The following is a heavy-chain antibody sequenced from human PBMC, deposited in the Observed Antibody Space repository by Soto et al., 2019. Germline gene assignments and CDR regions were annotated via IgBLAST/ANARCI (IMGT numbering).Heavy chain of an antibody. V-gene: IGHV3-21*01. CDR1: GFTFSSYS. Sequence: WGSLRLSCAASGFTFSSYSMNWVRQAPGKGLEGVSSISSSSSYIYYADSVKGRFTISRDNAKNSLYLQMNSLRAEDTAVYYCARDPSPGIAVAGTPGLDYWGRGTLVTVSS. D-gene: IGHD6-19*01. CDR3: ARDPSPGIAVAGTPGLDY. CDR2: ISSSSSYI. J-gene: IGHJ4*02.